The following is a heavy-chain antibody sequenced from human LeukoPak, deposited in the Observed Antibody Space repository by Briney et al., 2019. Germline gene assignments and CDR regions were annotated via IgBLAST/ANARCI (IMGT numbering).Heavy chain of an antibody. CDR1: GYTFTSYG. V-gene: IGHV1-18*01. D-gene: IGHD1-26*01. J-gene: IGHJ4*02. CDR3: ARDAYSGSYFDY. CDR2: ISAYNGNT. Sequence: VSVKVSCKASGYTFTSYGISWVRQAPGQGLEWMGWISAYNGNTNYAQKLQGRVTMTTDTSTSTAYMELRSLRSDDTAVYYCARDAYSGSYFDYWGQGTLVTVSS.